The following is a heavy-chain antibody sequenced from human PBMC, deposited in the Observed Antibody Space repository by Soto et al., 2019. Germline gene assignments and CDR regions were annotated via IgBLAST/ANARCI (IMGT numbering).Heavy chain of an antibody. CDR1: GYTFTDYY. V-gene: IGHV1-2*02. J-gene: IGHJ4*02. CDR2: INPHSGGT. D-gene: IGHD3-22*01. Sequence: ASVKVSCKASGYTFTDYYLNWVRQAPGQGLEWMGWINPHSGGTNYAQKFQGRVTMTRDTSINTAYMDLSSLRSDDTAVYFCARAHYYDSWNNYFDYWGQGALVTVSS. CDR3: ARAHYYDSWNNYFDY.